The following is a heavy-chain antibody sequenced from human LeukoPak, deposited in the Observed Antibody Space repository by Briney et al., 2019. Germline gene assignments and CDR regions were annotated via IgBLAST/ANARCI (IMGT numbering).Heavy chain of an antibody. Sequence: GGSLRLSCAASGNYWMHWIRQAPGKGLVWVSHINRDGSWTSYADSVKGRFTISKDNAKNTVYLQMNSLRAEDTAVYYCVSFYETYWGRGTLVTVSS. CDR3: VSFYETY. D-gene: IGHD2/OR15-2a*01. V-gene: IGHV3-74*01. CDR1: GNYW. J-gene: IGHJ4*02. CDR2: INRDGSWT.